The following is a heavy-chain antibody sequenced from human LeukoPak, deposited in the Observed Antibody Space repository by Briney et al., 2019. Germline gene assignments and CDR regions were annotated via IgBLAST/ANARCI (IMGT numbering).Heavy chain of an antibody. V-gene: IGHV3-66*02. CDR3: ARDRGYSSSPGDY. J-gene: IGHJ4*02. Sequence: GGSLRLSCAASGFTFSSYGMHWVRQAPGKGLEWVSVIYSGGSTYYADSVKGRFTISRDNSKNTLYLQMNSLRAEDTAVYYCARDRGYSSSPGDYWGQGTLVTVSS. D-gene: IGHD6-6*01. CDR2: IYSGGST. CDR1: GFTFSSYG.